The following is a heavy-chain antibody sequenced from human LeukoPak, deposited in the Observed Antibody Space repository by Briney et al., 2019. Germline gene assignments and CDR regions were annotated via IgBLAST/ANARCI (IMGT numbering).Heavy chain of an antibody. J-gene: IGHJ4*02. D-gene: IGHD6-6*01. CDR1: GFTFSNYW. CDR2: IKPDGTEK. V-gene: IGHV3-7*01. CDR3: ARGGNSSWDY. Sequence: GGSLRLSCAASGFTFSNYWMSWVRQAPGKGLEWVANIKPDGTEKYYVDSLKGRFTISRDNTKNSLYLQMSSLRVEDTAVYYCARGGNSSWDYWGQGALVTVSS.